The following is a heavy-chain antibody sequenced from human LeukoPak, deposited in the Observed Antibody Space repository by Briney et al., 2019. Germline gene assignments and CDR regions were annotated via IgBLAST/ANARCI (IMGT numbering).Heavy chain of an antibody. J-gene: IGHJ3*02. V-gene: IGHV3-48*03. CDR2: ISSTGSNI. CDR1: GFTFSTYE. CDR3: ARVIIVGATGI. Sequence: GSLRLSCAASGFTFSTYEMNWVRQAPGKGLEWVSYISSTGSNIYYADSVKGRFTISRDNAKNSLYLQMNSLRAEDTAVYYCARVIIVGATGIWGQGTMVTVSS. D-gene: IGHD1-26*01.